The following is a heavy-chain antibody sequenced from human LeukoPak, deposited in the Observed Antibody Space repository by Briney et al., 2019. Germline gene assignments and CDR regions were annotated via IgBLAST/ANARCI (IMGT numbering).Heavy chain of an antibody. Sequence: PGGSLRLSCAASGFTFSSYAMSWVRQAPGTGLEWVSAISSSGGSTYYADSVKGRFTISRDNSKNTLYLQMNSLRAEDTAVYYCAKVRDYCSSTSCYWAPFDYWGQGTLVTVSS. V-gene: IGHV3-23*01. CDR1: GFTFSSYA. CDR3: AKVRDYCSSTSCYWAPFDY. CDR2: ISSSGGST. J-gene: IGHJ4*02. D-gene: IGHD2-2*01.